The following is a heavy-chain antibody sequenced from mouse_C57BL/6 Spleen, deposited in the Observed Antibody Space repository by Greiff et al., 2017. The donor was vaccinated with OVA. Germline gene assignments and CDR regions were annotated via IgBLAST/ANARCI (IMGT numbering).Heavy chain of an antibody. CDR3: ARDLSGYYFDY. V-gene: IGHV5-4*01. CDR2: ISDGGSYT. Sequence: EVKVEESGGGLVKPGGSLKLSCAASGFTFSSYAMSWVRQTPEKRLEWVATISDGGSYTYYPDNVKGRFTISRDNAKNNLYLQMSHLKSEDTAMYYCARDLSGYYFDYWGQGTTLTVSS. J-gene: IGHJ2*01. D-gene: IGHD1-1*01. CDR1: GFTFSSYA.